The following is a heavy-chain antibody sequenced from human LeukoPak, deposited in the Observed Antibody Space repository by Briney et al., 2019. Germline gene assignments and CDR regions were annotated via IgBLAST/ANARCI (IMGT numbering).Heavy chain of an antibody. Sequence: ASVKVSCEASGCTFTSYGISWVRRAPGQGLEWMGWISAYNGNTNYAQKLQGRVTMTTDKSTSTAYMELSSLRSEDTAVYYCASRYSGSPVYYYYGMDVWGQGTTVTVSS. CDR2: ISAYNGNT. CDR3: ASRYSGSPVYYYYGMDV. V-gene: IGHV1-18*01. D-gene: IGHD5-12*01. J-gene: IGHJ6*02. CDR1: GCTFTSYG.